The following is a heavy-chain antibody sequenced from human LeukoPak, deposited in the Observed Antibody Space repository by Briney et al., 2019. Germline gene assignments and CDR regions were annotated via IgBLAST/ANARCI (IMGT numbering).Heavy chain of an antibody. CDR1: GFTLSTYS. Sequence: GGSLRLSCAASGFTLSTYSMTWVRQGPGKGLEWVSSISTSSSYIYYADSVKGRFTISRDNAKNSLYLQMNTLRAEDTAVYFCARETPDSSSWTAFDFWGQGTLVTVSS. CDR3: ARETPDSSSWTAFDF. V-gene: IGHV3-21*01. CDR2: ISTSSSYI. D-gene: IGHD6-13*01. J-gene: IGHJ4*02.